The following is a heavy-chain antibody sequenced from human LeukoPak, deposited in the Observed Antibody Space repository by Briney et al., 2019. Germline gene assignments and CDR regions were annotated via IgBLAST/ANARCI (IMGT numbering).Heavy chain of an antibody. J-gene: IGHJ5*01. CDR1: GYTFTSND. CDR3: AIGFCTGNICYSWFDS. Sequence: ASVKVSCKASGYTFTSNDINWVRQATGQGLEWMGWLNPNSGNTGRAQKLQGRVTMTRNTSRTTAYMELSSLRSEDTAVYYCAIGFCTGNICYSWFDSWSQGTLVTVSS. V-gene: IGHV1-8*01. CDR2: LNPNSGNT. D-gene: IGHD2-8*02.